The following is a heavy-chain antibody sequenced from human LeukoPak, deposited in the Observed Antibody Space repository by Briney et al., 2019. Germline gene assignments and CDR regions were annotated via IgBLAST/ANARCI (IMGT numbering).Heavy chain of an antibody. V-gene: IGHV1-2*06. Sequence: ASVKVSCKASGYTFTGYYMHWVRQAPGQGLEWMGRNNPNSGGTNYAQKFQGRVTMTRDTSISTAYMELSRLRSDDTAVYYCARGEVYDSSGYYPYYYYYGMDVWGQGTTVTVSS. J-gene: IGHJ6*02. CDR3: ARGEVYDSSGYYPYYYYYGMDV. CDR1: GYTFTGYY. D-gene: IGHD3-22*01. CDR2: NNPNSGGT.